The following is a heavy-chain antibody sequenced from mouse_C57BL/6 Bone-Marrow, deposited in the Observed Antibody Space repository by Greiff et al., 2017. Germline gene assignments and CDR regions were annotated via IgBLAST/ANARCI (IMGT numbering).Heavy chain of an antibody. CDR2: IRSKSSNYAT. Sequence: EVQLVESGGGLVQPKGSLKLSCAASGFTFNTYAMHWVRQAPGKGLEWVARIRSKSSNYATYYADSVKDRFTISRDDSQSMLYLQMNNLKTEDTAMYYCVREAITTVVAPYWYFDVWGTGTTVTVSS. CDR3: VREAITTVVAPYWYFDV. D-gene: IGHD1-1*01. CDR1: GFTFNTYA. V-gene: IGHV10-3*01. J-gene: IGHJ1*03.